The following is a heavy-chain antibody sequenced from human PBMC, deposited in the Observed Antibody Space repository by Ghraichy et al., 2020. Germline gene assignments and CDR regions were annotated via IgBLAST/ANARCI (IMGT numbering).Heavy chain of an antibody. J-gene: IGHJ4*02. CDR2: MSATGGST. CDR1: GFTFSNYA. D-gene: IGHD2-21*02. CDR3: ARVQLYRRPIVTANNYFGF. Sequence: GESLNISCVASGFTFSNYAMSWVRQPPGKGLEWVSTMSATGGSTYFTDSVRGRFTISRDTSRNTRFLQMNSLRVEDTAVYYCARVQLYRRPIVTANNYFGFWGQGTLVAVSS. V-gene: IGHV3-23*01.